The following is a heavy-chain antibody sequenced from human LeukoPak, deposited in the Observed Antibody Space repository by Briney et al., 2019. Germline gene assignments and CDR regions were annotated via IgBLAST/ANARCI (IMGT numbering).Heavy chain of an antibody. D-gene: IGHD3-9*01. CDR3: ARGVDFDWLLYYDY. J-gene: IGHJ4*02. V-gene: IGHV3-64*01. Sequence: GGSLRLSCAASGFTFSSYAMHWVRQVPGKGLEYVSAISSNGGSTYYANSVKGRFTISRDNSKNTLYLQMGSLRAEDMAVYYCARGVDFDWLLYYDYWGQGTLVTVSS. CDR2: ISSNGGST. CDR1: GFTFSSYA.